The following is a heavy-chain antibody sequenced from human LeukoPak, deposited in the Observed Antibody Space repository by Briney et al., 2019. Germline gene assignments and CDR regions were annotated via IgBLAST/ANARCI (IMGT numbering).Heavy chain of an antibody. D-gene: IGHD6-19*01. Sequence: GGSLRLSCAASGFTFSSYGMHWVRQAPGKGLEWVAVIWYDGSNKYYADSVKGRFTISRDNSKNTLYLQMNSLRAEGTAVYYCAKGRYSSGWYGDYWGQGTLVTVSS. J-gene: IGHJ4*02. CDR1: GFTFSSYG. CDR3: AKGRYSSGWYGDY. CDR2: IWYDGSNK. V-gene: IGHV3-33*06.